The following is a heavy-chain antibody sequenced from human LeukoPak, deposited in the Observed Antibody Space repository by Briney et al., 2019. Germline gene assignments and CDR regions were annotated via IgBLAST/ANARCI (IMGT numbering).Heavy chain of an antibody. CDR1: GFTLTSYG. Sequence: GGSLRLSCPASGFTLTSYGMSWVRQAPGKGLEWVSGISGSGGSTYYADSVKGRFTISRDNSRTTLYLQMNSVRAEDTAVYYCAKDPTYYYGSGSYVYWGQGTLVTVSS. D-gene: IGHD3-10*01. CDR3: AKDPTYYYGSGSYVY. J-gene: IGHJ4*02. CDR2: ISGSGGST. V-gene: IGHV3-23*01.